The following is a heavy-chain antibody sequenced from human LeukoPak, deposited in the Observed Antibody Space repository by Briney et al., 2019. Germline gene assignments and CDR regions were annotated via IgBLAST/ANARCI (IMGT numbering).Heavy chain of an antibody. V-gene: IGHV3-33*01. CDR2: IWYDGSNK. J-gene: IGHJ4*02. D-gene: IGHD2-21*02. Sequence: GRPLRLSCAASGFTFSSYGMHWVRQAPGKGLEGVAVIWYDGSNKYYADSVKGRFTICRDNYKNMLYLHMNSLRAEDTAVSYCARDALWGIAGGDCHFDYWGQGTLVTVSS. CDR3: ARDALWGIAGGDCHFDY. CDR1: GFTFSSYG.